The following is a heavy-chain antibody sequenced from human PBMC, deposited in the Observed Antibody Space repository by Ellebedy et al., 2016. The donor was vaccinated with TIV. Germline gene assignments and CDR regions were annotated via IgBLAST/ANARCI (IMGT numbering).Heavy chain of an antibody. D-gene: IGHD3-10*01. CDR3: ARYSSYKSALDL. J-gene: IGHJ5*02. Sequence: ASVKVSCKASKYPFTGYYAHWVRLAPGQGLEWMGRINPNNGDTHYARDFQGRITLTADTSRSTAYMELKNLRSDDTATFFCARYSSYKSALDLWGQGALVTVSS. CDR2: INPNNGDT. CDR1: KYPFTGYY. V-gene: IGHV1-2*06.